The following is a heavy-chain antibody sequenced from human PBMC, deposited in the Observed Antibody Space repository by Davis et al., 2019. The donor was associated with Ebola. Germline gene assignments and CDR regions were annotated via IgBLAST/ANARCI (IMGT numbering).Heavy chain of an antibody. Sequence: AASVKVSCKASGYTFTSYAMNWVRQAPGQGLEWMGWINTNTGNPTYAQGFTGRFVFSLDTFVSTAYLQISSLKAEDTAVYYRARTARITMVRGVINYFDYWGQGTLVTVSS. J-gene: IGHJ4*02. V-gene: IGHV7-4-1*02. CDR3: ARTARITMVRGVINYFDY. D-gene: IGHD3-10*01. CDR1: GYTFTSYA. CDR2: INTNTGNP.